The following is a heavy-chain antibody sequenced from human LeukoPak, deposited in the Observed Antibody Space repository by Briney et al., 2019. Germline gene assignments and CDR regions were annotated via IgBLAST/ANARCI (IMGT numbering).Heavy chain of an antibody. CDR3: AKDSSATYYYGSGSYSDY. J-gene: IGHJ4*02. Sequence: GSLRLSCAASGFTFSSYGMHWVRQAPGKGLEWVAVISYDGSNKYYADSVKGRFTISRDNSKNTLYLQMNSLRAEDTAVYYCAKDSSATYYYGSGSYSDYWGQGTLVTVSS. V-gene: IGHV3-30*18. D-gene: IGHD3-10*01. CDR1: GFTFSSYG. CDR2: ISYDGSNK.